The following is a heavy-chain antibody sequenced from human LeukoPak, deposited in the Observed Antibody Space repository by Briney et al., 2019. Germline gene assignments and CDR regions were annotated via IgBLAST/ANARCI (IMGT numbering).Heavy chain of an antibody. CDR2: IKEDGTEK. V-gene: IGHV3-7*01. J-gene: IGHJ4*02. D-gene: IGHD5-18*01. CDR1: GFTLSSYA. Sequence: PGGSLRLSCAASGFTLSSYAMSWVRQAPGKGLEWVANIKEDGTEKYYVDSVKGRFTISRDNAKNSLYLQMNSLRADDTAVYYCARDQGYRYGSTYRSTVFDYWGQGTLVTVSS. CDR3: ARDQGYRYGSTYRSTVFDY.